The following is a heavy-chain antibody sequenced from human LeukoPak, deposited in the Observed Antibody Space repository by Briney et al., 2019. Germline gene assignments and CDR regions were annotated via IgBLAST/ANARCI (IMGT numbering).Heavy chain of an antibody. D-gene: IGHD2-2*01. CDR3: ARYYPLGYCSSTSCYKEYYYYMDV. CDR1: GDSVSSYY. V-gene: IGHV4-59*02. J-gene: IGHJ6*03. CDR2: IYYSGST. Sequence: SETLSLTCAVSGDSVSSYYWSWIRQPPGKGLEWIGYIYYSGSTNYNPSLKSRVTISVDTSKNQFSLKLSSVTAADTAVYYCARYYPLGYCSSTSCYKEYYYYMDVWGKGTTVTVSS.